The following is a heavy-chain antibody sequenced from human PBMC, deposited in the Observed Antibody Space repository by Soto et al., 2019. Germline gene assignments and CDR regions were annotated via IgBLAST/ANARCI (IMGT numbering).Heavy chain of an antibody. D-gene: IGHD6-19*01. CDR1: GFTFDDYA. CDR2: ISWDGGST. Sequence: GGSLRLSCAASGFTFDDYAMHWVRQAPGKGLEWVSLISWDGGSTYYADSVKGRFTISRDNSKNSLYLQMNSLRAEDTALYYCAKDMAGRYSIGCPDYWGHVTLVTASS. V-gene: IGHV3-43D*03. J-gene: IGHJ4*01. CDR3: AKDMAGRYSIGCPDY.